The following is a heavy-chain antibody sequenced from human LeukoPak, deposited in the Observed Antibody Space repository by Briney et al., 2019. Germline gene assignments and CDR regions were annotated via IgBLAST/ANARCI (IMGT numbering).Heavy chain of an antibody. J-gene: IGHJ4*02. CDR1: VYTFTRYY. V-gene: IGHV1-46*01. D-gene: IGHD6-13*01. CDR2: INPSGGST. CDR3: ASSSSWYAAPGN. Sequence: ASVKVSCKASVYTFTRYYMHWVGQPPGQGLEWMGIINPSGGSTRYAQKFQGRVTMTRDTSTSTVYMELSSLRSEDTDVYYCASSSSWYAAPGNWGQGTLVTVSS.